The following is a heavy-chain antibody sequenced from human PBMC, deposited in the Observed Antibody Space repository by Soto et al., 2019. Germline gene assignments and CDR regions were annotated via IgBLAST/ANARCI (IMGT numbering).Heavy chain of an antibody. J-gene: IGHJ6*02. Sequence: QVQLQESGPGLVKPSQTLSLTCTVSGGSISSGGYYWSWIRQHPGKGLEWIGYIYYSGSTYYNPSLKSRVTIAVDTSKNQFSLKLSSVTAADTAVYYCARDTYYYGSGYYYYYGMDVWGQGTTVTVSS. CDR1: GGSISSGGYY. D-gene: IGHD3-10*01. CDR3: ARDTYYYGSGYYYYYGMDV. V-gene: IGHV4-31*03. CDR2: IYYSGST.